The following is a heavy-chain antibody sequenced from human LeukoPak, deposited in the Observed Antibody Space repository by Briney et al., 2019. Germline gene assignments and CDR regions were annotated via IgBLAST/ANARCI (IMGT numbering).Heavy chain of an antibody. CDR1: GFTFSDYY. CDR3: ASPILPYYYGSGTYYMGY. D-gene: IGHD3-10*01. J-gene: IGHJ4*02. CDR2: ISSSGNSI. V-gene: IGHV3-11*01. Sequence: GGSLRLSCEASGFTFSDYYMNWIRQAPGKGLEWVSYISSSGNSIYYADSVKGRFTISRDNAKNSLYLQMNSLRAEDTAVYYCASPILPYYYGSGTYYMGYWGQGTLVTVSS.